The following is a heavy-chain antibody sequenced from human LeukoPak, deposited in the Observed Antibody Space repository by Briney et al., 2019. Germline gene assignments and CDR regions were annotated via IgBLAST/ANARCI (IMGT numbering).Heavy chain of an antibody. J-gene: IGHJ4*02. V-gene: IGHV4-59*01. CDR3: ARVDQLRSLDY. D-gene: IGHD5-24*01. CDR2: IYYSGST. Sequence: SETLSLTCTVSGGSISSYYWSWIRQPPGKGLEWIGYIYYSGSTNYNPPLKSRVTISVDTSKNQFSLKLSSVTAADTAVYYCARVDQLRSLDYWGQGTLVTVSS. CDR1: GGSISSYY.